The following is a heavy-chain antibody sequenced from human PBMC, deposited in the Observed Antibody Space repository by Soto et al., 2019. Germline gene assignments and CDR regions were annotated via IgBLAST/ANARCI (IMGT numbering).Heavy chain of an antibody. CDR1: GGSISSGGYY. D-gene: IGHD5-12*01. CDR3: ARGRSSGYEFYFDY. CDR2: IYYSGST. Sequence: QVQLQESGPGLVKPSQTLSLTCTVSGGSISSGGYYWSWIRQHPGKGLEWIGYIYYSGSTYYNPSLKSRVTIAVDTSKNQFSLKLSSVTAADTAVDYCARGRSSGYEFYFDYWGQGTLVTVSS. V-gene: IGHV4-31*03. J-gene: IGHJ4*02.